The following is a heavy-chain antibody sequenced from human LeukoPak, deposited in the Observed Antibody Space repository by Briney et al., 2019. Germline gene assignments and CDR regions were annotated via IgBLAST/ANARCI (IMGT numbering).Heavy chain of an antibody. CDR2: ISHDGSNK. CDR1: GFTFSSYD. Sequence: GRSLRLSCAASGFTFSSYDMHWVRQAPGKGLEWVAVISHDGSNKYYADSVKGRFAISRDNSKNTVYLQMNSLRVEDTAVYYCARANTPFADYWGQGTLVTVSS. D-gene: IGHD2-2*02. J-gene: IGHJ4*02. V-gene: IGHV3-30*09. CDR3: ARANTPFADY.